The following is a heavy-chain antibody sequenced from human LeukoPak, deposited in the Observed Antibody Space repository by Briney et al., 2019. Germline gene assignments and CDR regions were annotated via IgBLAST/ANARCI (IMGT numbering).Heavy chain of an antibody. J-gene: IGHJ4*02. Sequence: ASVKVSCKASGYTFTSYGISWVRQAPGQGLEWMGWISAYNGNTNYAQKLQGRVTMTTDTSTSTAYMELGSLRSDDTAVYYCARVAWGNYYDSSGYYGYFDYWGQGTLVTVSS. CDR2: ISAYNGNT. D-gene: IGHD3-22*01. CDR1: GYTFTSYG. V-gene: IGHV1-18*01. CDR3: ARVAWGNYYDSSGYYGYFDY.